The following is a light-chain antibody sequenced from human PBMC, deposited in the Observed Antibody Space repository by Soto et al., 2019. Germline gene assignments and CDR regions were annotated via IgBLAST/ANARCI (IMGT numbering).Light chain of an antibody. J-gene: IGKJ2*01. Sequence: DIQMTQSPSSLSASVGDRVTITCRASQTISSYLNWYQQRPGKAPQLLIYTASKLQSGVPSRFSGSESGTDFTLTISSLQPEDFATYYCQQSYSSPYTFGQGTKLEIE. CDR2: TAS. CDR1: QTISSY. V-gene: IGKV1-39*01. CDR3: QQSYSSPYT.